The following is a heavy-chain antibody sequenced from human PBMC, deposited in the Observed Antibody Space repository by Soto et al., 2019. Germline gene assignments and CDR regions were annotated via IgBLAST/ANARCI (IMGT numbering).Heavy chain of an antibody. Sequence: GESLKIYCKGSRYSFTSYWISWVRQMPGKGLEWMGRIDPSDSYTNYSPSFQGHVTISADKSISTAYLQWSSLKASDTALYYCARSELLSFDYWGQGTLVTVSS. V-gene: IGHV5-10-1*01. J-gene: IGHJ4*02. CDR1: RYSFTSYW. D-gene: IGHD2-2*01. CDR3: ARSELLSFDY. CDR2: IDPSDSYT.